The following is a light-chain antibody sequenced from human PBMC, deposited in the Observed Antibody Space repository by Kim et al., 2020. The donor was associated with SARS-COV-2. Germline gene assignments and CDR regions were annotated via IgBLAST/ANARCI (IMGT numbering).Light chain of an antibody. CDR1: ESCSSD. CDR3: QKNKNWTLT. CDR2: YTS. J-gene: IGKJ4*01. V-gene: IGKV3-15*01. Sequence: VSARESATRTCRASESCSSDLDWHQPSHGPTPRLHSYYTSARATGITARCSGSESGTELTLTISILQSEEFAVYYWQKNKNWTLTFGGGTKVEIK.